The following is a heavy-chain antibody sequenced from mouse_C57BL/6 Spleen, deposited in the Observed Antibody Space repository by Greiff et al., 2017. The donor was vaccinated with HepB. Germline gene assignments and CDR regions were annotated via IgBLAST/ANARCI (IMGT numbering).Heavy chain of an antibody. Sequence: VQLQQSGPELVKPGASVKISCKASGYTFTDYYMNWVKQSHGKSLEWIGDINPNNGGTSYNQKFKGKATLTVDKSSSTAYMELRSLTSEDSAVYDCARWRHDYDGFDYWGQGTTLTVSS. D-gene: IGHD2-4*01. V-gene: IGHV1-26*01. CDR1: GYTFTDYY. CDR3: ARWRHDYDGFDY. CDR2: INPNNGGT. J-gene: IGHJ2*01.